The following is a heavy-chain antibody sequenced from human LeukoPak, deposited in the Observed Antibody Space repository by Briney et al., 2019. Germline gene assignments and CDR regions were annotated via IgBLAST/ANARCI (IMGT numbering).Heavy chain of an antibody. CDR2: IYYSGST. CDR3: ARDQGYCSSTSCYAAAPPAYYFDY. D-gene: IGHD2-2*01. J-gene: IGHJ4*02. CDR1: GGSISSYY. V-gene: IGHV4-59*01. Sequence: PSETLSLTCTVSGGSISSYYWSWIRQPPGKGLEWIGYIYYSGSTNYNPSLKSRVTISVDTSKNQFSLKLSSVTAADTAVYYCARDQGYCSSTSCYAAAPPAYYFDYWGQGTLVTVSS.